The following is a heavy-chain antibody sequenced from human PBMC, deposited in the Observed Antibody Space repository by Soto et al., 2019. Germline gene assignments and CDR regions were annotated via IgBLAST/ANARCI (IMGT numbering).Heavy chain of an antibody. CDR1: GFSFSYFG. CDR2: VSYEGSNK. J-gene: IGHJ3*02. D-gene: IGHD1-26*01. CDR3: AKDWYSGSFGPDAFDI. Sequence: GGSLRLSCAASGFSFSYFGIHWVRQAPGKGLEWVAVVSYEGSNKYYADSVKGRFTISRDNSKNTLSLQMNSLRAEDTALYYCAKDWYSGSFGPDAFDIWGQGTLVTVSS. V-gene: IGHV3-30*18.